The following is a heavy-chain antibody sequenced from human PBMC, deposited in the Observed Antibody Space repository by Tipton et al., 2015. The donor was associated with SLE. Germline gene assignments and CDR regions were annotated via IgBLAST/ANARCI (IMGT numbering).Heavy chain of an antibody. Sequence: TLSLTCTVSGGSISTYYWNRIRQPPGKGLEWVGYIYYSGITYYNPSLKSRVSISVDTTKNQFSLRLTSVTAADTAVYYCARTLAAQFDYWGQGTLVTVSS. CDR2: IYYSGIT. CDR1: GGSISTYY. V-gene: IGHV4-59*01. CDR3: ARTLAAQFDY. D-gene: IGHD6-6*01. J-gene: IGHJ4*02.